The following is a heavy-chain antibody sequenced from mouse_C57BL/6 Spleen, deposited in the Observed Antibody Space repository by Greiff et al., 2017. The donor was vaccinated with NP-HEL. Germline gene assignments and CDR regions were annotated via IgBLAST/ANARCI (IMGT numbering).Heavy chain of an antibody. J-gene: IGHJ1*03. CDR2: ISDGGSYT. V-gene: IGHV5-4*01. CDR1: GFTFSSYA. D-gene: IGHD2-5*01. CDR3: ARDKSNHWYFDV. Sequence: EVQRVESGGGLVKPGGSLKLSCAASGFTFSSYAMSWVRQTPEKRLEWVATISDGGSYTYYPDNVKGRFTISRDNAKNNLYLQMSHLKSEDTAMYYCARDKSNHWYFDVWGTGTTVTVSS.